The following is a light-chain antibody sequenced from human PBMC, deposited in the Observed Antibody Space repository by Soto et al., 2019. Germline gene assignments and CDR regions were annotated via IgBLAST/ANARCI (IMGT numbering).Light chain of an antibody. CDR1: SGSIASNY. Sequence: NFMLTQPHSVSESPGKTVTISCTRSSGSIASNYVQWYQQRPGSSPSIVIYEDDQRPSGVPDRFSGSIDSSSSSASLTISGRKTDDEADYYCQSYDSDTVIFGGGTKLTVL. V-gene: IGLV6-57*01. CDR3: QSYDSDTVI. CDR2: EDD. J-gene: IGLJ2*01.